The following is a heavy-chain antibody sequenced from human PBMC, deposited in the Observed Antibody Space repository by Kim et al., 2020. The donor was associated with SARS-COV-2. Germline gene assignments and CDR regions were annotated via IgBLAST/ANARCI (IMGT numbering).Heavy chain of an antibody. V-gene: IGHV3-15*01. CDR2: IKSKTDGGTT. J-gene: IGHJ4*02. CDR1: EFTFNNAW. Sequence: GGSLRLSCAASEFTFNNAWMSWVRQAPGKGLEWVGRIKSKTDGGTTDFAAPVKGRFTISRDDSKNTLYLQMDSLKTEDTAVYYCTTGIGIGSYSIDYWGQGTLVTVSS. CDR3: TTGIGIGSYSIDY. D-gene: IGHD1-26*01.